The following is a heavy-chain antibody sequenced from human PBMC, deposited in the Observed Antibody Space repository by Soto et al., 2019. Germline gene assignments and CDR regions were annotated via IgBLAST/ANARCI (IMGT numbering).Heavy chain of an antibody. Sequence: ASVKVSCKASGYTFTSYGISWVRQAPGQGLEWMGWISAYNGNTNYAQKLQGRVTMTTDTSTSTAYMEPRSLRSDDTAVYYCAREPIAVAGTRDAFDIWGQGTMVTVSS. J-gene: IGHJ3*02. CDR3: AREPIAVAGTRDAFDI. CDR2: ISAYNGNT. V-gene: IGHV1-18*01. D-gene: IGHD6-19*01. CDR1: GYTFTSYG.